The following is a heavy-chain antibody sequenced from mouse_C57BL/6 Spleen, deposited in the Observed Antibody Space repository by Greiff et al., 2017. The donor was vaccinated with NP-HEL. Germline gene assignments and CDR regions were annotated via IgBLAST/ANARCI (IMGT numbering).Heavy chain of an antibody. J-gene: IGHJ4*01. V-gene: IGHV10-1*01. D-gene: IGHD2-5*01. Sequence: EVMLVESGGGLVQPKGSLKLSCAASGFSFNTYAMNWVRQAPGKGLEWVARIRSKSNNYATYYADSVKDRFTISRDDSESMLYLQMNNLKTEDTAMYYCVSSYYSNYVGAMDYWGQGTSVTVSS. CDR2: IRSKSNNYAT. CDR1: GFSFNTYA. CDR3: VSSYYSNYVGAMDY.